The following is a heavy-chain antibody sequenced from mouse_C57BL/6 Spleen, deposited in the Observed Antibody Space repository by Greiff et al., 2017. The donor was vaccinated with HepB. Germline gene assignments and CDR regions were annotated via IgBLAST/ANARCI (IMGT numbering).Heavy chain of an antibody. D-gene: IGHD1-1*01. CDR3: ARRGYYYGSSYAMDY. CDR1: GYTFTDYY. J-gene: IGHJ4*01. V-gene: IGHV1-26*01. Sequence: EVQLQQSGPELVKPGASVKISCKASGYTFTDYYMNWVKQSHGKSLEWIGDINPNNGGTSYNQQFKGKATLTVDKSSSTAYMELRSLTSEDSAVYYCARRGYYYGSSYAMDYWGQGTSVTVSS. CDR2: INPNNGGT.